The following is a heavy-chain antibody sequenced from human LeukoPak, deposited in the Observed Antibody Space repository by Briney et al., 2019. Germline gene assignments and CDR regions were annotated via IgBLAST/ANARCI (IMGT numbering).Heavy chain of an antibody. CDR3: VRGALRDCSYTSCTRGNWFDP. V-gene: IGHV3-74*01. CDR1: GFTFSSHW. D-gene: IGHD2-2*01. CDR2: INADGSAT. J-gene: IGHJ5*02. Sequence: GSLRLPCAASGFTFSSHWMHWVRHAPEKGLVGVSHINADGSATYYAASVKGRFTISRDNARNTLYLQMHSLTAEDTGVYYCVRGALRDCSYTSCTRGNWFDPWGQRTLVTVSS.